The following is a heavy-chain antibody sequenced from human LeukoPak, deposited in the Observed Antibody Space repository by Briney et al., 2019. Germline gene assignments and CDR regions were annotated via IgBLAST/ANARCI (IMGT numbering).Heavy chain of an antibody. CDR2: IKSDGSSA. CDR1: GFIFSDHW. J-gene: IGHJ4*02. CDR3: ARGENDYDY. D-gene: IGHD2/OR15-2a*01. Sequence: GGSLRLSCAASGFIFSDHWMHWVRQGPGKGLVWVSRIKSDGSSASYADSVKGRFTISRDNAKNTVYVHMNSLRDEDTAVYYCARGENDYDYWGQGTLVTVSS. V-gene: IGHV3-74*01.